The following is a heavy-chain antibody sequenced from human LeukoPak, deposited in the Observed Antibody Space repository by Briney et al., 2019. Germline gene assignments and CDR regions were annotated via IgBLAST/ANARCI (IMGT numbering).Heavy chain of an antibody. CDR2: MNPNSGNT. Sequence: ASVKVSCKASGYTSTSYDINWVRQATGQGLEWMGWMNPNSGNTGYAQKFQGRVTMTRNTSISTAYMELSSLRSEDTAVYHCARSRAYYYGMDVWGQGTTVTVSS. J-gene: IGHJ6*02. V-gene: IGHV1-8*01. D-gene: IGHD2-2*01. CDR3: ARSRAYYYGMDV. CDR1: GYTSTSYD.